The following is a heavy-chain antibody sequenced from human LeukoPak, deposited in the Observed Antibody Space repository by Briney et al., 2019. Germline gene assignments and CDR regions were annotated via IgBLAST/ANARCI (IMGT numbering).Heavy chain of an antibody. J-gene: IGHJ4*02. CDR1: GFTFSSYS. V-gene: IGHV3-48*01. D-gene: IGHD3-16*01. Sequence: GGSLRLSCAASGFTFSSYSMSWVRQAPGKGLEWVSYISSSSSTIYYADSVKGRFTISRDNAKNSLYLQMNSLRAEDTAVYYCARDRSPRPSGLGGFDYWGQGTLVTVSS. CDR3: ARDRSPRPSGLGGFDY. CDR2: ISSSSSTI.